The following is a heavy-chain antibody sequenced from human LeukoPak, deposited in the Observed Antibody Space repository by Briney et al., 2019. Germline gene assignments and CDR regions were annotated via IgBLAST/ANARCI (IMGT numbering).Heavy chain of an antibody. Sequence: PSETLSLTCTVSGGSISSSSYYWGWIRQPPGKGLEWIGSIYYSGSTYYNPSLKSRVTISVDTSKNQFSLKLSSVTAADTAVYYCARDHGERGGSFDYWGQGTLVTVSS. CDR2: IYYSGST. CDR1: GGSISSSSYY. V-gene: IGHV4-39*02. J-gene: IGHJ4*02. CDR3: ARDHGERGGSFDY. D-gene: IGHD3-10*01.